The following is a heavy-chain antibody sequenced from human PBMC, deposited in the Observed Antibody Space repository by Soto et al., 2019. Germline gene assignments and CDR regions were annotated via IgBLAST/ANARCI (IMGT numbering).Heavy chain of an antibody. CDR2: IIPIFGTA. CDR1: GGTFSSYA. J-gene: IGHJ4*02. D-gene: IGHD5-18*01. Sequence: QVQLVQSGAEVKKPASSVKVSCKASGGTFSSYAISWVRQAPGQGLEWMGGIIPIFGTANYAQKFQGRVTITADKSTSTAYLELSSLRSEDTAVYYCARDQAAHVDTAMDFDYCGKGTLVPVSS. CDR3: ARDQAAHVDTAMDFDY. V-gene: IGHV1-69*06.